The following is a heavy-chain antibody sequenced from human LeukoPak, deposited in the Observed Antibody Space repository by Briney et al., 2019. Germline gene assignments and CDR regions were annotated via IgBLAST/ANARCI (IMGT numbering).Heavy chain of an antibody. J-gene: IGHJ5*02. V-gene: IGHV3-66*03. CDR3: ARDRAVTQDWVEFDP. CDR2: IRDSGET. CDR1: GFSVSSYY. Sequence: PEGSLRLSCAGTGFSVSSYYMSWVRQAPGKGLEWVSLIRDSGETFYADSVKGRFTISRDNSKNTMYLQMNRLRVEDTAVYFCARDRAVTQDWVEFDPWGQGTLVTVSS. D-gene: IGHD4-17*01.